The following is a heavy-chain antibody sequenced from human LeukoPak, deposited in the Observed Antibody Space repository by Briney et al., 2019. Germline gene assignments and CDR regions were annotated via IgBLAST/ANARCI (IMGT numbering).Heavy chain of an antibody. CDR3: ARGSPGSGYYYGMDV. CDR2: IYYGGST. D-gene: IGHD3-10*01. J-gene: IGHJ6*02. CDR1: GGSISSYY. V-gene: IGHV4-59*08. Sequence: SETLSLTCTVSGGSISSYYWSWIRQPPGKGLEWIGYIYYGGSTNYNPSLKSRVTISVDTSKNQFSLKLSSVTAADTAVYYCARGSPGSGYYYGMDVWGQGTTVIVSS.